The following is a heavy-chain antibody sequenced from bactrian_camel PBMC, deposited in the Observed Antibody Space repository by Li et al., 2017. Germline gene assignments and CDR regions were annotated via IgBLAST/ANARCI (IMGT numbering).Heavy chain of an antibody. CDR3: AAATVRSEGICFEYYSLTGLPQARSFAY. CDR1: GYTRTMYC. V-gene: IGHV3S67*01. D-gene: IGHD2*01. Sequence: VQLVESGGGSVQTGESLRLSCKANGYTRTMYCMGWFRQTPGKEREAVAATYRGSTYYADSVKGRFTISTDSAEMTLYPQMDSLKPEDTGKYYCAAATVRSEGICFEYYSLTGLPQARSFAYWGHGTQVTVS. CDR2: TYRGST. J-gene: IGHJ4*01.